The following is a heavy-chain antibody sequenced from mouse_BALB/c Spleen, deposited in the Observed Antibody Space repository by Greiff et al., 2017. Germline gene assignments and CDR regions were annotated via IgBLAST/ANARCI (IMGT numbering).Heavy chain of an antibody. J-gene: IGHJ4*01. V-gene: IGHV1-14*01. CDR3: ARSYGSSYGYAMDY. D-gene: IGHD1-1*01. CDR2: INPYNDGT. Sequence: VQLQQSGPELVKPGASVKMSCKASGYTFTSYVMHWVKQKPGQGLEWIGYINPYNDGTKYNEKFKGKATLTADKSSSTAYMQLSSLTSDDSAVYFCARSYGSSYGYAMDYWGQGTSVTVSS. CDR1: GYTFTSYV.